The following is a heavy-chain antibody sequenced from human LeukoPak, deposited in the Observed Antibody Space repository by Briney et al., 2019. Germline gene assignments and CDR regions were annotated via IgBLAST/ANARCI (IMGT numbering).Heavy chain of an antibody. Sequence: PGGSLRLSCAASGFTFSTFAMIWVRQPPGKGLVWVGYIHYSGSTNYSPSLKSRVTISVEKSKKQFSLKQKSVDAADSAVYYCARVSWFPGTSYYYMDVWGKGTTVTVTS. V-gene: IGHV4-59*01. D-gene: IGHD1-1*01. CDR3: ARVSWFPGTSYYYMDV. J-gene: IGHJ6*03. CDR1: GFTFSTFA. CDR2: IHYSGST.